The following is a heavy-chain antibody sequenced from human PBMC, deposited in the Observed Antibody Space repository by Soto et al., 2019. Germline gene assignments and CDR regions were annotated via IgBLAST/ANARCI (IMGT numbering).Heavy chain of an antibody. D-gene: IGHD5-12*01. J-gene: IGHJ6*02. CDR1: GYTFTSYG. V-gene: IGHV1-18*01. CDR2: ISAYNGNT. CDR3: ARAKYGGYVHYYSSYAMDG. Sequence: ASVKVSCKASGYTFTSYGISWVRQAPGQGLEWMGWISAYNGNTNYAQKLQGRVTMTTDTSTSTAYMELRSLRSDDTAVYYCARAKYGGYVHYYSSYAMDGWGQGTTVTLSS.